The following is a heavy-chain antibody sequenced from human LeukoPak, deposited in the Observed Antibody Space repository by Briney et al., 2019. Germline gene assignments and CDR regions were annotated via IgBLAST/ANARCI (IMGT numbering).Heavy chain of an antibody. V-gene: IGHV3-23*01. CDR3: AKDGPRSKLGATTFDY. CDR1: GFTFSSYA. Sequence: PGGSLRLSCAASGFTFSSYAMSWVRQAPGKGLEWVSAISDSGGSTYYADSVKGRITISRDNSKNTLYLQMSSLKAEDTAVYYCAKDGPRSKLGATTFDYWGQGTLVTVSS. CDR2: ISDSGGST. D-gene: IGHD1-26*01. J-gene: IGHJ4*02.